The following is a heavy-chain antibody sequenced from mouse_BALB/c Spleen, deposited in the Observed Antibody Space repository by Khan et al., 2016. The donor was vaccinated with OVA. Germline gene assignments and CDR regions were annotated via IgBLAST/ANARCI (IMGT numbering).Heavy chain of an antibody. Sequence: QIQLVQSGPGLVAPSQSLSITCTVSGFSLTSNGVHWVRQPPGKGLEWLGVIWAGGSTNYNYALMSRLSTSKDSSKSQVFLKMNSLQTGGTAKYYCARNREPDYFEYWGQGTTLTVSS. V-gene: IGHV2-9*02. CDR3: ARNREPDYFEY. J-gene: IGHJ2*01. CDR2: IWAGGST. CDR1: GFSLTSNG. D-gene: IGHD6-1*01.